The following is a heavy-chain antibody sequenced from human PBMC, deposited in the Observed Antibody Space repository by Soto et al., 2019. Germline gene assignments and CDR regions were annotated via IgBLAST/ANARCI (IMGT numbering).Heavy chain of an antibody. D-gene: IGHD3-22*01. V-gene: IGHV2-5*02. CDR2: IYWDDDK. CDR3: AHSRIYYDSRGYKRGAFDI. Sequence: QITLKESGPTLVKPTQTLTLTCTFSGFSLSTSGVGVGWIRQPPGKALEWLALIYWDDDKRYSPSLKSRLTITKDTXXNXVXXTMTNMDPVDTATYYCAHSRIYYDSRGYKRGAFDIWGQGTMVTVSS. J-gene: IGHJ3*02. CDR1: GFSLSTSGVG.